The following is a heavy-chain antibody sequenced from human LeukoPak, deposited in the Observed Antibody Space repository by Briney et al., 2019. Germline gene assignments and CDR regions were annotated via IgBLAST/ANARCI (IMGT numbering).Heavy chain of an antibody. CDR3: ARDRTVVAA. CDR1: GFTFSTAW. J-gene: IGHJ5*02. Sequence: SGGSLRLSCAASGFTFSTAWMSWVRQAPGKGLEWVSYISSSGSTIYYADSVKGRFTISRDNAKNSLYLQMNSLRAEDTAVYYCARDRTVVAAWSQGTLVTVSS. CDR2: ISSSGSTI. D-gene: IGHD4-23*01. V-gene: IGHV3-11*01.